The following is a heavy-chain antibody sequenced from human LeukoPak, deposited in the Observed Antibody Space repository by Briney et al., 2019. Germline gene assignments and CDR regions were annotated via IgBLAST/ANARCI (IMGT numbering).Heavy chain of an antibody. CDR1: GGTFSIYA. V-gene: IGHV1-69*05. J-gene: IGHJ4*02. Sequence: SVTVSFKSSGGTFSIYAISWVRQAPGQGLEWMGGIIPIFGTANYAQKFQGRVTITTDESTSTAYMELSSLRSEDTAVYYCARVGDWNEAFDYWGQGTLVTVSS. CDR2: IIPIFGTA. CDR3: ARVGDWNEAFDY. D-gene: IGHD1-1*01.